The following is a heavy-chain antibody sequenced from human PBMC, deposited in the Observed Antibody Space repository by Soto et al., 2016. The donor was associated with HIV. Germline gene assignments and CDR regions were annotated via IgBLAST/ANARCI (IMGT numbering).Heavy chain of an antibody. CDR2: IYSGGTT. Sequence: EVQLVESGGGLVQPGGSLRLSCTASGFTVSNFYMSWVRQAPGEGLECVSVIYSGGTTYNADSVRGRFTISRDNSKNTLYLQMNTLRAEDTAVYYCARDGLRSGRGFDYWGQGTLVTVSS. CDR1: GFTVSNFY. J-gene: IGHJ4*02. CDR3: ARDGLRSGRGFDY. D-gene: IGHD5-12*01. V-gene: IGHV3-66*01.